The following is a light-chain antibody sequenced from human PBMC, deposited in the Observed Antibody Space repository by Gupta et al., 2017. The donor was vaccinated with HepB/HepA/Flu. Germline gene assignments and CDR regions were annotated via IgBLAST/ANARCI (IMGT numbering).Light chain of an antibody. V-gene: IGKV2-28*01. J-gene: IGKJ2*03. CDR1: QSLLHSNGYNY. CDR3: MRASETRYS. CDR2: LGS. Sequence: DIVMTQSPLSLPVTPGEPASISFRSSQSLLHSNGYNYLDWYLQKPGQSPQLLIYLGSNRASGVPDRFSRSGSGTDFTLKISRVDAEDVGVYYCMRASETRYSF.